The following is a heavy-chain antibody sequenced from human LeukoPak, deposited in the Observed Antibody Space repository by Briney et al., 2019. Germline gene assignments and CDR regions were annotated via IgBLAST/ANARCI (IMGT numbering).Heavy chain of an antibody. D-gene: IGHD3-22*01. J-gene: IGHJ4*02. CDR3: AKAYDSSGYYYSYYFDY. CDR2: ISGSGGST. V-gene: IGHV3-23*01. Sequence: GGSLRLSCAASGFTFSSYGMSWVRQAPGKGLEWVSAISGSGGSTYYADSVKGRFTISRDNSKNTLYLQMNSLRAEDTAVYYCAKAYDSSGYYYSYYFDYWGQGTLVTVSS. CDR1: GFTFSSYG.